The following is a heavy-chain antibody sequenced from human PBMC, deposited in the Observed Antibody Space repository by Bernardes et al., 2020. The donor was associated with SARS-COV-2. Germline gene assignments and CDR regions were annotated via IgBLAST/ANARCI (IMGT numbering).Heavy chain of an antibody. Sequence: SETLSLTCAVYGGSFSGYYWSWIRQPLGKGLEWIGEINHSGSTNYNPSLKSRVTISVDTSKNQFSLKLSSVTAADTAVYYCASLAEDIVVGYYYYGMDVWGQGTTVTVSS. CDR2: INHSGST. CDR1: GGSFSGYY. D-gene: IGHD2-2*01. CDR3: ASLAEDIVVGYYYYGMDV. V-gene: IGHV4-34*01. J-gene: IGHJ6*02.